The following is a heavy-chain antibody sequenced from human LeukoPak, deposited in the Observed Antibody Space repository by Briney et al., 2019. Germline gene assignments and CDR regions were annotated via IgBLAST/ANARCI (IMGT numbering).Heavy chain of an antibody. D-gene: IGHD3-10*01. CDR1: GYTFTSYY. J-gene: IGHJ4*02. CDR3: AREEKITMVRGALGY. V-gene: IGHV1-2*02. Sequence: ASVKVSCTASGYTFTSYYMHWVRQAPGQGLEWMGIINPSGGGTNYAQKFQGRVTMTRDTSISTAYMELSRLRSDDTAVYYCAREEKITMVRGALGYWGQGTLVTVSS. CDR2: INPSGGGT.